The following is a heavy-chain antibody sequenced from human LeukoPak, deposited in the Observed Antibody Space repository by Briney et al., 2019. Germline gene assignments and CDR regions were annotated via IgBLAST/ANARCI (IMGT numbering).Heavy chain of an antibody. V-gene: IGHV3-20*04. CDR1: GFTFDDYG. D-gene: IGHD6-6*01. Sequence: GGSLRLSCAASGFTFDDYGMSWVRQAPGKGLEWASGINWNGGSTGYADSVKGRFTISRDNAKNSLYLQMNSLRAEDTALYYCARDHPEYSSSSDAFDIWGQGTMVTVSS. J-gene: IGHJ3*02. CDR2: INWNGGST. CDR3: ARDHPEYSSSSDAFDI.